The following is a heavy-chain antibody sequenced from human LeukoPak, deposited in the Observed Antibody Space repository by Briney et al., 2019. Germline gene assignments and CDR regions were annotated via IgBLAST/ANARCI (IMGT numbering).Heavy chain of an antibody. J-gene: IGHJ4*02. V-gene: IGHV4-61*02. CDR3: ARVEVVVRGVNERFDY. CDR2: IYTSGST. D-gene: IGHD3-10*01. CDR1: GDSISSGSYY. Sequence: SETLSLTCTVSGDSISSGSYYWSWIRQPAGKGLEWIGRIYTSGSTNYNPSLKSRVTISVDTSKNQFSLKLSSVTAADTAVYYCARVEVVVRGVNERFDYWGQGTLVTVSS.